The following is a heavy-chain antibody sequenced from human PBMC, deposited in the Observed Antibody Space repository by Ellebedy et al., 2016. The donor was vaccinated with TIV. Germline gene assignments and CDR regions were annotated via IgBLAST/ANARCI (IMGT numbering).Heavy chain of an antibody. V-gene: IGHV4-34*01. Sequence: MPGGSLRLSCAVYGGSFSGYYWSWIRHPPGKGLEWIGEINHMGSTHYNPSLKSRVTMSIDTSTNQFSLRLRSMTAADTAVYYCASLAYGGLCEYWGQGTLVTVSS. CDR2: INHMGST. CDR3: ASLAYGGLCEY. J-gene: IGHJ4*02. D-gene: IGHD4-23*01. CDR1: GGSFSGYY.